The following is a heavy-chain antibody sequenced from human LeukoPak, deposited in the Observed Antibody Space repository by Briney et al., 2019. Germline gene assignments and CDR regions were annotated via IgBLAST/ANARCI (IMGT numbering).Heavy chain of an antibody. V-gene: IGHV3-23*01. D-gene: IGHD2-15*01. CDR3: AKTPGDCTGGTCYSFDY. CDR1: GFTFYTYA. CDR2: ISGSGDNT. Sequence: AGGSLRLSCAASGFTFYTYAMTWVRQAPGKGLEWVSSISGSGDNTYYADSVKGRFTVSRDNSKNTLYLQMNSLRAEDTAVHYCAKTPGDCTGGTCYSFDYWGQGSLVTVSS. J-gene: IGHJ4*02.